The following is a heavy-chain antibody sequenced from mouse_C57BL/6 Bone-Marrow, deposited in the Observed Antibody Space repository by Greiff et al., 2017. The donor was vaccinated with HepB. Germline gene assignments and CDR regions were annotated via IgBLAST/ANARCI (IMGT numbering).Heavy chain of an antibody. CDR1: GYTFTSYW. V-gene: IGHV1-55*01. CDR2: IYPGSGST. D-gene: IGHD2-4*01. CDR3: ARSRLRRGGWYFDV. J-gene: IGHJ1*03. Sequence: VQLQQPGAELVKPGASVKMSCKASGYTFTSYWITWVKQRPGQGLEWIGDIYPGSGSTNYNEKFKSKATLTVDTSSSTAYMQLSSLTSEDSAVYYCARSRLRRGGWYFDVWGTGTTVTVSS.